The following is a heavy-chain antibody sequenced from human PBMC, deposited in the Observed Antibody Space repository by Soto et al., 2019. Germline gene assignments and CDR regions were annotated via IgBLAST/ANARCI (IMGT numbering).Heavy chain of an antibody. V-gene: IGHV3-48*02. CDR3: ARVGRIKYYDFWSGYFDYYYYYGMDV. J-gene: IGHJ6*02. CDR1: GFTFSSYS. Sequence: EVQLVESGGGLVQPGGSLRLSCAASGFTFSSYSMNWVRQAPGKGLEWVSYISSSSSTIYYADSVKGRFTISRDNAKNSLYLQMNSLRDEDTAVYYCARVGRIKYYDFWSGYFDYYYYYGMDVWGQGTTVTVSS. CDR2: ISSSSSTI. D-gene: IGHD3-3*01.